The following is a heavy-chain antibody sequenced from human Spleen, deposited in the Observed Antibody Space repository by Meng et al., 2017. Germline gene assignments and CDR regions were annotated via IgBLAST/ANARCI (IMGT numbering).Heavy chain of an antibody. Sequence: QVRLQQWGAGLLKPSETLSLTCVVSGGSFSDYYWSWIRQPPGKGLEWIGEINHSGSTNYNPSLESRATISVDTSQNNLSLKLSSVTAADTAVYYCVFDSSGDWYFDLWGRGTLVTVSS. CDR2: INHSGST. CDR1: GGSFSDYY. J-gene: IGHJ2*01. CDR3: VFDSSGDWYFDL. D-gene: IGHD3-22*01. V-gene: IGHV4-34*01.